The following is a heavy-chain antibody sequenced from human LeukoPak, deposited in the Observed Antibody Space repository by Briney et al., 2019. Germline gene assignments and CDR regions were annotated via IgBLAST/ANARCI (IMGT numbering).Heavy chain of an antibody. CDR2: IIPIFGTA. V-gene: IGHV1-69*13. CDR1: GGTFSSYA. CDR3: ASTYGDYLWGYFDY. J-gene: IGHJ4*02. D-gene: IGHD4-17*01. Sequence: GASVKVSCKASGGTFSSYAISWVRQAPGQGLEWMGGIIPIFGTANYAQKFQGRVTITADEPTSTADMELSSLRSEDTAVYYCASTYGDYLWGYFDYWGQGTLVTVSS.